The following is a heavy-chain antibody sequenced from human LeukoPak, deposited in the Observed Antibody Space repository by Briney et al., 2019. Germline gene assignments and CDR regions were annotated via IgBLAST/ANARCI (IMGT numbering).Heavy chain of an antibody. Sequence: ASVKVSCKASGYTFTSYYMHWVRQAPGQGLEWMGIINPSGGSTSYAQKFQGRVTMTRDTSTSTVYMELSSLGSEDTAVYYCARDPSDSSSWYTITTCFDYWGQGTLVTVSS. CDR2: INPSGGST. D-gene: IGHD6-13*01. V-gene: IGHV1-46*01. CDR1: GYTFTSYY. CDR3: ARDPSDSSSWYTITTCFDY. J-gene: IGHJ4*02.